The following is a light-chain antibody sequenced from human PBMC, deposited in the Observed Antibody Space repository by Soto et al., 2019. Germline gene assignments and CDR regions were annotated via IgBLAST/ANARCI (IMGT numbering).Light chain of an antibody. CDR2: AAP. J-gene: IGKJ4*01. V-gene: IGKV1-27*01. CDR3: QKYNSAPLT. CDR1: QGISNY. Sequence: DIQMTQSPSSLSASVGDRVTITCRASQGISNYLAWYQQKPGKVPKLLIYAAPTLQSGVPSRFSGSGSGTDFTLTISSLLPEDVATYYCQKYNSAPLTFGGGTNIEIK.